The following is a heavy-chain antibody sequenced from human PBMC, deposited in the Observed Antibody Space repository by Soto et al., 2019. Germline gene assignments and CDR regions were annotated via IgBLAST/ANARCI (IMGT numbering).Heavy chain of an antibody. J-gene: IGHJ6*02. Sequence: SETRSLTTNVTGESFNNRSLHWGWIPQPPGKGLEWIGSIYYSGSTYNNPSLKSRVSMSVDTSKNQFSLKLSSVTAADTAVYYCAREWPGDYYYGMDVWGQGATVTVSS. CDR1: GESFNNRSLH. CDR2: IYYSGST. D-gene: IGHD3-10*01. CDR3: AREWPGDYYYGMDV. V-gene: IGHV4-39*02.